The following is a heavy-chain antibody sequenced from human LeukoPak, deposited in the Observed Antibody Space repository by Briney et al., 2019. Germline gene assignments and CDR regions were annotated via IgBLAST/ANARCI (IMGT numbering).Heavy chain of an antibody. CDR1: GYTFTSYY. Sequence: GESLKISCQASGYTFTSYYIGWVRQMPGKGLEWMGIIYPGDSDTRYSPSFQGQVTISADKSISTAYLQWSSLKASDTAMYYCARSYSSSWAGFDPWGQGTLVTVSS. CDR2: IYPGDSDT. J-gene: IGHJ5*02. V-gene: IGHV5-51*01. CDR3: ARSYSSSWAGFDP. D-gene: IGHD6-13*01.